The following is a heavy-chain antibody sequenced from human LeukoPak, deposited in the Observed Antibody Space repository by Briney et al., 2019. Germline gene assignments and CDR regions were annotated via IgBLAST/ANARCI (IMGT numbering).Heavy chain of an antibody. D-gene: IGHD6-19*01. V-gene: IGHV3-33*01. Sequence: GGSLRLSCAASGFSFSSYGMHWVRQAPGKGLEWVATIWYDGSNKNYADSVKGRFTISRDNSKNTLFLQMDSLRAEDTAVYYCARGKYSSGWYYFDYWGQGTLVTVSS. CDR2: IWYDGSNK. CDR1: GFSFSSYG. J-gene: IGHJ4*02. CDR3: ARGKYSSGWYYFDY.